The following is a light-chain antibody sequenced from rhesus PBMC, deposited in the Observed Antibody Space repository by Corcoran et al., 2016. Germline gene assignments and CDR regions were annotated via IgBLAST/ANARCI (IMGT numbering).Light chain of an antibody. V-gene: IGKV1-74*01. J-gene: IGKJ1*01. CDR1: ENVNNY. CDR3: QHGYGTPLT. Sequence: DIQMTQSPSSLSASVGDRVTITCRASENVNNYLNWYQQKPGRAPKLLIYKASTLQSGVPSRFIGSGSGTDYTFTISSLQPEDVATYYCQHGYGTPLTFGQGTKVEIK. CDR2: KAS.